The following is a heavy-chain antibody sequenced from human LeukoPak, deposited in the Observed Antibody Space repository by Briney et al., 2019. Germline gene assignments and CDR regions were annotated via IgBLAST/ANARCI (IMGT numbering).Heavy chain of an antibody. CDR3: ARASGAVAGTGEIDY. CDR1: GYTFTGYY. V-gene: IGHV1-2*02. CDR2: INPNSGGT. Sequence: ASVKVPCKASGYTFTGYYMHWVRQAPGQGLEWMGWINPNSGGTNYAQKFQGRVTMTRDTSISTAYMELSRLRSDDTAVYYCARASGAVAGTGEIDYWGQGTLVTVSS. J-gene: IGHJ4*02. D-gene: IGHD6-19*01.